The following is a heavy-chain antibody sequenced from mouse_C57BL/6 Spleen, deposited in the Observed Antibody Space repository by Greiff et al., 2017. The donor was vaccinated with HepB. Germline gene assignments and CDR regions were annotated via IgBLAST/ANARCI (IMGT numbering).Heavy chain of an antibody. CDR1: GYTFTSYW. Sequence: VQLQQPGAELVMPGASVKLSCKASGYTFTSYWMHWVKQRPGQGLEWIGEIDPSDSYTNYNQKFKGKSTLTVDKSSSTAYMQLSSLTSEDSAVYYCARARDGAWFAYWGQGTLVTVSA. CDR2: IDPSDSYT. V-gene: IGHV1-69*01. D-gene: IGHD3-1*01. J-gene: IGHJ3*01. CDR3: ARARDGAWFAY.